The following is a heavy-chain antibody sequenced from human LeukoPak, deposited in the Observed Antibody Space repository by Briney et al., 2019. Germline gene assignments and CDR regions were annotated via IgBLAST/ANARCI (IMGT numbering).Heavy chain of an antibody. V-gene: IGHV3-23*01. CDR1: GFTFASYG. J-gene: IGHJ1*01. CDR3: AIMHGYYDGTGYWVQ. D-gene: IGHD3-22*01. Sequence: GGSLRPSCAASGFTFASYGMSWVRQAPGKGLEWVSFITTNGGRTSYADSVEGRFTISRDNPRNTQYMQMNSLRDEDTAVYYCAIMHGYYDGTGYWVQWGQGTLVTVSS. CDR2: ITTNGGRT.